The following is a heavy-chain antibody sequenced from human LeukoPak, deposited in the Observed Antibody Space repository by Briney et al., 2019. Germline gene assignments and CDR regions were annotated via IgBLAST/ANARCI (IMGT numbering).Heavy chain of an antibody. Sequence: GGSLRLSCAASGFSFSYSALHWVRRAPGKGLEWVALTSYDGSSSFYTDSVKGRFTISRDNSKNTLYLQMNSLRAEDTAVYYCAKDKIDDFWSGLLDYWGQGTLVTVSS. CDR2: TSYDGSSS. D-gene: IGHD3-3*01. V-gene: IGHV3-30*04. CDR1: GFSFSYSA. CDR3: AKDKIDDFWSGLLDY. J-gene: IGHJ4*02.